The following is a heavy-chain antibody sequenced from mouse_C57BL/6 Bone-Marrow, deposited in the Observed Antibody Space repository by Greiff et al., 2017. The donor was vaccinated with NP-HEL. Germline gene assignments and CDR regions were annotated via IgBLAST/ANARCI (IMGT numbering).Heavy chain of an antibody. CDR2: IYPRSGNN. V-gene: IGHV1-81*01. Sequence: QVQLQQSGAELARPGASVKLSCKASGYTFTSYGISWVKQRTGQGLEWIGEIYPRSGNNYYNEKFKGKATLTADKSSSTAYMELRSLTSEDSAVYFCARSPAWYFDVWGTGTTVTVSS. J-gene: IGHJ1*03. CDR3: ARSPAWYFDV. CDR1: GYTFTSYG.